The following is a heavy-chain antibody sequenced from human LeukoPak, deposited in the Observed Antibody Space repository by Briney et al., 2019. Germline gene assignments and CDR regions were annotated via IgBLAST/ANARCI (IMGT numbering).Heavy chain of an antibody. Sequence: GGSLRLSCAASGFTFSDYYMSWIRQAPGKGLEWVSYFSSSSGTIYYADSVKGRFTISRDNAKNSLYLQMNSLRAEDTAVYYCARVADFWSGSYYYYMDVWGKGTMVTVSS. D-gene: IGHD3-3*01. CDR1: GFTFSDYY. CDR3: ARVADFWSGSYYYYMDV. CDR2: FSSSSGTI. J-gene: IGHJ6*03. V-gene: IGHV3-11*04.